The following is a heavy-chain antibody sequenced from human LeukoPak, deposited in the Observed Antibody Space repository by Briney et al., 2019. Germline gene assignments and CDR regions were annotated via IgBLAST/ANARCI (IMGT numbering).Heavy chain of an antibody. CDR2: ISSSGSTI. V-gene: IGHV3-48*03. CDR3: ASHYGDYSFFDY. J-gene: IGHJ4*02. CDR1: GFTFSSYE. D-gene: IGHD4-17*01. Sequence: PGGSLRLSCAASGFTFSSYEMNWVRQAPGKGLEWVSYISSSGSTIYYADSVKGRFTISRDNAKNSLYLQMNSLRAEDTAVYYCASHYGDYSFFDYWGQGTLVTVSS.